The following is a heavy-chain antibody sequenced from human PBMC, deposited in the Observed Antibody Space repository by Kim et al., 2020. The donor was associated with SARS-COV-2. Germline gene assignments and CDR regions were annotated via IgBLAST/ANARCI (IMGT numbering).Heavy chain of an antibody. D-gene: IGHD3-16*01. J-gene: IGHJ5*02. CDR1: GGSFSGYY. Sequence: SETLSLTCAVYGGSFSGYYWSWIRQPPGKGLEWIGEINHSGSTNYNPSLKSRVTISVDTSKNQFSLKLSSVTAADTAVYYCARNHLKLMTTRRNWFDPWGQGTLVTVSS. V-gene: IGHV4-34*01. CDR3: ARNHLKLMTTRRNWFDP. CDR2: INHSGST.